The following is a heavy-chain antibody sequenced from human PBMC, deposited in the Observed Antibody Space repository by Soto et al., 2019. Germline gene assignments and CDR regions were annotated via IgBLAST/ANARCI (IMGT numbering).Heavy chain of an antibody. CDR3: ARGRTSSPYFYVMDV. CDR2: ISGYNGVT. Sequence: ASVKVSCKASGYTFSNNGISWVRQAPGQGLEWMGWISGYNGVTNYPQKVQGRVTMTTDTSTSTAYMELRSLRSDDTAVYYCARGRTSSPYFYVMDVWGQGTTVTVSS. CDR1: GYTFSNNG. J-gene: IGHJ6*02. D-gene: IGHD6-13*01. V-gene: IGHV1-18*04.